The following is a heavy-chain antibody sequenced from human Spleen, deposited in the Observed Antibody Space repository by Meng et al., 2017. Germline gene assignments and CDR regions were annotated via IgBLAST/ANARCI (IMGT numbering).Heavy chain of an antibody. CDR2: ISNNGGST. Sequence: GESLKIPCKGSGFTFSDLAMHWVRQAPGKGLEYVAGISNNGGSTYYADSVQGRFTISRDKSKNTLYLQMGSLRADDMTVYYCATGGMDVWGQGTTVTVSS. V-gene: IGHV3-64*02. CDR1: GFTFSDLA. J-gene: IGHJ6*02. CDR3: ATGGMDV.